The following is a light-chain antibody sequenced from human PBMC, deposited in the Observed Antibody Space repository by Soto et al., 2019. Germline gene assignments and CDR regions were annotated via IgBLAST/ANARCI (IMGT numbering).Light chain of an antibody. CDR3: QQYYRPWT. Sequence: DIVMTQSPDSLAVSLGERATINCKSSQSVVYSSNNKNYLAWYQQKPGQPPKLLIYWASTRESRVPDRFSGSGSGTDFTLTISSLQAEDVAVYFCQQYYRPWTFGQGTKVEIK. V-gene: IGKV4-1*01. CDR1: QSVVYSSNNKNY. CDR2: WAS. J-gene: IGKJ1*01.